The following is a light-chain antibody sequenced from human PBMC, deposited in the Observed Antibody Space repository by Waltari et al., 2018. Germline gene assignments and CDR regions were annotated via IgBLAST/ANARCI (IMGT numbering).Light chain of an antibody. CDR2: DVT. CDR3: LSYTTSDTYV. Sequence: SALPQPASVSGSPGQSISISCTGTSSDVGRYYYASWYQQPPDNAPKLLIYDVTPRPSGISHRFSGSKSGYTASLTISGLQSEDEADYYCLSYTTSDTYVFGSGTRVTVL. CDR1: SSDVGRYYY. V-gene: IGLV2-14*03. J-gene: IGLJ1*01.